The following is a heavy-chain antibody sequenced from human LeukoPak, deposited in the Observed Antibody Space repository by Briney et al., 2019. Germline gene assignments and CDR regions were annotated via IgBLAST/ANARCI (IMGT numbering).Heavy chain of an antibody. D-gene: IGHD2-15*01. Sequence: ASVKVSCKASGYTFTSYYMHWVRQAPGQGLEWMGIINPTTGDTTYAQKFQGRLTMTRDMSTSTVYMELSSLTSEDPAVFYCARYGFSAVWQGGWHAFDIWGQGTVVTVSS. J-gene: IGHJ3*02. CDR3: ARYGFSAVWQGGWHAFDI. CDR1: GYTFTSYY. V-gene: IGHV1-46*01. CDR2: INPTTGDT.